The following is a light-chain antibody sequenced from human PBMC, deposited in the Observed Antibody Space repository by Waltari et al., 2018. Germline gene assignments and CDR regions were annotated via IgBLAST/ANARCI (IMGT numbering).Light chain of an antibody. V-gene: IGKV3-15*01. J-gene: IGKJ1*01. Sequence: EILMTQSPATLSVSPGERATLSCRARQSVNSNLAWYQQKPGQAPRLLIYGASTRATGIPARFSGSGSGTEFTLTISSLQSEDFAIYYCQHYNNWPRTFGQGTKVEIK. CDR3: QHYNNWPRT. CDR2: GAS. CDR1: QSVNSN.